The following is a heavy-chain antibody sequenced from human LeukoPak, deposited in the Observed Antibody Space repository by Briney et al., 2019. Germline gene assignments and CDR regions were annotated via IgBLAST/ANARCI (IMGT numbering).Heavy chain of an antibody. Sequence: GASVNVSFKASGYTFTTYAISWVRQAPGQGLEWMGWISAYNGDTNYPQKLQGRVTMTTDTSTSTAYMELRSLRSDDTAVYYCARDGTGGATAGFDSWGQGTLVTVSS. CDR3: ARDGTGGATAGFDS. D-gene: IGHD1-26*01. CDR1: GYTFTTYA. J-gene: IGHJ4*02. V-gene: IGHV1-18*01. CDR2: ISAYNGDT.